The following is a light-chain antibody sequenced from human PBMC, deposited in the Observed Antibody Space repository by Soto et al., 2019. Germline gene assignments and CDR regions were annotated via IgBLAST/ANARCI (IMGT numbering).Light chain of an antibody. CDR3: QQYGGSQIT. Sequence: VLTQSPGTLSFSPGGIATLSFRAIQSVSRRLAWYQQRPGQSPRLLISGASMRAPGVPVRFIGSGSGTDFTLTLPRLETEDLAVSYCQQYGGSQITFGLGQRLEIK. CDR1: QSVSRR. CDR2: GAS. V-gene: IGKV3-20*01. J-gene: IGKJ5*01.